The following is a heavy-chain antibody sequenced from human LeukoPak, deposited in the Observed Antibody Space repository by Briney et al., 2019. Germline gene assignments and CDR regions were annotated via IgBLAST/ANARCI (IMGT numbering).Heavy chain of an antibody. D-gene: IGHD6-13*01. CDR2: ISKDGGSNK. CDR1: GFTFSNHG. V-gene: IGHV3-30*18. CDR3: AKVGIGSRDGYFDY. J-gene: IGHJ4*02. Sequence: GGSLRLSCAASGFTFSNHGMHWVRQAPGKGLEWVAVISKDGGSNKYHADSVKGRFTISRDNSMNTLYLQMNSLRAEDTAVYYCAKVGIGSRDGYFDYWGQGTLVTVSS.